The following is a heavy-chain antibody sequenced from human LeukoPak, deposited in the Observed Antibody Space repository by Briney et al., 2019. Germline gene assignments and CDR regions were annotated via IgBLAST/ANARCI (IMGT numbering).Heavy chain of an antibody. CDR1: GFTFSDYY. Sequence: GESLRLSCAASGFTFSDYYMSWIRQAPGKGLEWVSYISSSGSTVYYADSVKGRFTISRDNAKSSLYLQMNSLRAEDTAVYYCARDKSGGATSFDYWGQGTLVTVSS. V-gene: IGHV3-11*01. CDR2: ISSSGSTV. J-gene: IGHJ4*02. D-gene: IGHD1-26*01. CDR3: ARDKSGGATSFDY.